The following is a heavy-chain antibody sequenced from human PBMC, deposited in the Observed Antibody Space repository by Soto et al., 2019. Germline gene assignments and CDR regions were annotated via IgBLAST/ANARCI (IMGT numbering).Heavy chain of an antibody. J-gene: IGHJ4*02. CDR1: GGTFSSYR. CDR2: IVPIYRTA. Sequence: SVKVSCKASGGTFSSYRINWVRQAPGQGLEWVGGIVPIYRTADYAQKFQGRVTITADESARTSYMELRSLKSQDTAVYYCARESEDLTSNFDYWGQGTLVTVSS. V-gene: IGHV1-69*13. CDR3: ARESEDLTSNFDY.